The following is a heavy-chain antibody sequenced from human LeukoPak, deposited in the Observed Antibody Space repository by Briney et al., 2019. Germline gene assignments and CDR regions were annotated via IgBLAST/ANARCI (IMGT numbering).Heavy chain of an antibody. Sequence: GTPLRLSCVGSGFTFKNYGMHWVRQAPGKGPEWLAAIWLDGRNEKYADSVKGRITISRDNSKNTVYLQMKSPRVEDTAVYYCARGWGSRLHASAFDVWGQGTMVIISS. V-gene: IGHV3-33*01. CDR1: GFTFKNYG. J-gene: IGHJ3*01. D-gene: IGHD7-27*01. CDR2: IWLDGRNE. CDR3: ARGWGSRLHASAFDV.